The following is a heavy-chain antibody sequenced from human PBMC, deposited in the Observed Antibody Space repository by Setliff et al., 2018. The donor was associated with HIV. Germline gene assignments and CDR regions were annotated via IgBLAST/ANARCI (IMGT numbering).Heavy chain of an antibody. CDR3: AGENVDIVATTKAIDF. CDR1: GFTFSSYA. D-gene: IGHD5-12*01. CDR2: ISGSGSHK. J-gene: IGHJ4*02. V-gene: IGHV3-21*01. Sequence: GGSLRLSCAASGFTFSSYAMSWVRQAPGKGLEWVSAISGSGSHKFYADSLKGRFTISRDNAEKSLYLQMNSLRAEDTAVYYCAGENVDIVATTKAIDFWGQGTLVTVSS.